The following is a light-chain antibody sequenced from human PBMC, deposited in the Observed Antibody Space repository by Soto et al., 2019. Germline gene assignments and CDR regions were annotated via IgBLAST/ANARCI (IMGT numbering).Light chain of an antibody. CDR3: SSYTNSISVV. J-gene: IGLJ2*01. Sequence: QSALTQPPSVSGSPGQSVTISCTGTSSDIGSYNRVSWYQQPPGTAPKLMISEVSNRPSGVPDRFSGSKSGNTASLTISGLQAEDEADYYCSSYTNSISVVFGGGPKLTVL. CDR2: EVS. V-gene: IGLV2-18*02. CDR1: SSDIGSYNR.